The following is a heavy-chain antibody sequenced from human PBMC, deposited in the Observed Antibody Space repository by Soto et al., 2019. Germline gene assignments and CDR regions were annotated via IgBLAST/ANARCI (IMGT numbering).Heavy chain of an antibody. J-gene: IGHJ5*02. CDR2: IIPIFGTA. V-gene: IGHV1-69*01. CDR3: ARGIVVVPAAINCFDP. Sequence: QVQLVQSGAEVKKPGSSVEVSCKASGGTFSSYAISWVRQAPGQGLEWVGGIIPIFGTANYAQKFQGRVTITADESTSTAYMELSSLRSEDTAVYYCARGIVVVPAAINCFDPWGQGTLVTVSS. CDR1: GGTFSSYA. D-gene: IGHD2-2*01.